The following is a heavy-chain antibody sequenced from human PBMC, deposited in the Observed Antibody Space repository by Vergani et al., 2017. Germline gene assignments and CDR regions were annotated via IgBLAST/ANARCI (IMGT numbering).Heavy chain of an antibody. J-gene: IGHJ6*03. D-gene: IGHD2-8*01. V-gene: IGHV3-11*01. Sequence: QVQLVESGGGLVKPGGSLRLSCAAYGFTFSDYYMSWIRQAPGKGLEWVSYISSSGNIIYYADSVKGRFTISRDNAKNSLFLQMNSLRAEDTAVYYCARRSLLMVYATPDYYYYYMDVWGKG. CDR3: ARRSLLMVYATPDYYYYYMDV. CDR1: GFTFSDYY. CDR2: ISSSGNII.